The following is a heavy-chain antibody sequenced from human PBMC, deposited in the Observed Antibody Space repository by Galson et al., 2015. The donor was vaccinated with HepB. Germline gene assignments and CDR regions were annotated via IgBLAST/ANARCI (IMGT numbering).Heavy chain of an antibody. CDR1: GYTFTSYG. Sequence: SVKASCKASGYTFTSYGISWVRQAPGQGLEWMGWISAYNGNTNYAQKLQGRVTMTTDTSTSTAYMELRSLRSDDTAVYYCARGGYYDFWSGYSFSYYMDVWGKGTTVTVSS. J-gene: IGHJ6*03. CDR3: ARGGYYDFWSGYSFSYYMDV. V-gene: IGHV1-18*01. D-gene: IGHD3-3*01. CDR2: ISAYNGNT.